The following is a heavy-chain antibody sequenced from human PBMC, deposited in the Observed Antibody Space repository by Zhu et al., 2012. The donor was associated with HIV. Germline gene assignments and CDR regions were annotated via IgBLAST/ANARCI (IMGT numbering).Heavy chain of an antibody. CDR2: IYYSGTT. J-gene: IGHJ3*02. CDR1: GGSISSGDYY. Sequence: QVQLQESGPGLVKPSQTLSLTCTVSGGSISSGDYYWSWVRQSPVRGLEWIGYIYYSGTTYYIPSLKSRVTISVDTSKNQFSLKLTSVTAADTAMYYCARKQWELLSAFDIWGQGXTPGHRLF. CDR3: ARKQWELLSAFDI. D-gene: IGHD1-26*01. V-gene: IGHV4-30-4*08.